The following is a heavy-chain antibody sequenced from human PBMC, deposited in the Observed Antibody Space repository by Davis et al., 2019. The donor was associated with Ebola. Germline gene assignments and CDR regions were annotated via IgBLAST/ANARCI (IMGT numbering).Heavy chain of an antibody. CDR3: ASLVLTDVWGMDV. Sequence: GESLKISCAASGFTFSDYYMSWIRQAPGKGLEWVAVISNDGSNQYYADSVKGRFTISRDNSKNTLYLQMNSLRAEDTAVYYCASLVLTDVWGMDVWGQGTTVTVSS. V-gene: IGHV3-33*08. J-gene: IGHJ6*02. D-gene: IGHD3-9*01. CDR1: GFTFSDYY. CDR2: ISNDGSNQ.